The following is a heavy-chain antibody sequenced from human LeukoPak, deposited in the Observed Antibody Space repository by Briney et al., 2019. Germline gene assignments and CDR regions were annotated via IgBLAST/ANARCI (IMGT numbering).Heavy chain of an antibody. J-gene: IGHJ5*02. D-gene: IGHD3-22*01. V-gene: IGHV1-2*02. CDR2: INPNSGGT. Sequence: ASVKVSCKASGYTFTGYYMHWVRQAPGQGLEWMGWINPNSGGTNYAQKFQGRVTMTRDTSISTAYMELSRLRSDDTAVYYCARDYTYYYDSRYWFDPWGQGTLDTVSS. CDR1: GYTFTGYY. CDR3: ARDYTYYYDSRYWFDP.